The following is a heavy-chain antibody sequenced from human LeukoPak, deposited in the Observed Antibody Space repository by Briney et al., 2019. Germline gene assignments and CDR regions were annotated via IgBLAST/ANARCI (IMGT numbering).Heavy chain of an antibody. Sequence: GGPLRLSCAASGFTFSNYWMHWVRQAPGKGLVWVSRINSDGSSTAYADSVKGRFTISIDNAKNPLSLQMNTLRAADTAVYYCARGGIYFAIDYWGQGTLVTVSS. V-gene: IGHV3-74*01. D-gene: IGHD5-12*01. CDR3: ARGGIYFAIDY. CDR1: GFTFSNYW. J-gene: IGHJ4*02. CDR2: INSDGSST.